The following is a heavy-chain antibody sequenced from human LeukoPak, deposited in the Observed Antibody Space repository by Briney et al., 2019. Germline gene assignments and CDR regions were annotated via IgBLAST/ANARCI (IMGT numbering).Heavy chain of an antibody. V-gene: IGHV3-11*04. CDR2: ISSSGSTI. D-gene: IGHD3-3*01. Sequence: GGSLRLSCAASGFTFSDYYMSWIRQAPGKGLEWVSYISSSGSTIYYADSVKGRFTISRDNAKNSLYLQMNSLRAEDTAVYYCARTYYDFWSGYITRPLGYWGQGTLVTVSS. CDR1: GFTFSDYY. J-gene: IGHJ4*02. CDR3: ARTYYDFWSGYITRPLGY.